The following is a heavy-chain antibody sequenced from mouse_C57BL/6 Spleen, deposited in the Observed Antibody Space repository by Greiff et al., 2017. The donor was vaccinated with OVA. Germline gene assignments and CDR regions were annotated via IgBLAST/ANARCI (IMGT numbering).Heavy chain of an antibody. Sequence: VNVVESGAELVKPGASVKISCKASGYAFSSYWMNWVKQRPGKGLEWIGQIYPGDGDTNYNGKFKDKATLTADKSSSTAYMQLSSLTSEDSAVYCCARFYDGYYDAMDYWGQGTSVTVSS. CDR3: ARFYDGYYDAMDY. CDR2: IYPGDGDT. J-gene: IGHJ4*01. CDR1: GYAFSSYW. D-gene: IGHD2-3*01. V-gene: IGHV1-80*01.